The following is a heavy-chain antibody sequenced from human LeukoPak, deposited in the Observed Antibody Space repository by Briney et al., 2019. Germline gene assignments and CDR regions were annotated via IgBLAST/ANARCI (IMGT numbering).Heavy chain of an antibody. V-gene: IGHV7-4-1*02. CDR3: ARGGYSSSWDYFDY. Sequence: ASVKVSCKASGYTFTGYYMHWVRQAPGQGLEWMGWINTNTGNPTYAQGFTGRFVFSLDTSVSTAYLQISSLKAEDTAVYYCARGGYSSSWDYFDYWGQGTLVTVSS. J-gene: IGHJ4*02. CDR1: GYTFTGYY. D-gene: IGHD6-13*01. CDR2: INTNTGNP.